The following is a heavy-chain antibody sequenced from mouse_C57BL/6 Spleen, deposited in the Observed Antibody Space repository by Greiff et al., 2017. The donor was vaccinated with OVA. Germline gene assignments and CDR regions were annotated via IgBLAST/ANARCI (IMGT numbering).Heavy chain of an antibody. CDR2: ISDGGSYT. J-gene: IGHJ1*03. CDR3: ARDWHFDV. Sequence: EVQVVESGGGLVKPGGSLKLSCAASGFTFSSYAMSWVRQTPEKRLEWVATISDGGSYTYYPDNVKGRFTISRDNAKNNLYLQMSHLKSEDTAMYYCARDWHFDVWGTGTTVTVSS. CDR1: GFTFSSYA. V-gene: IGHV5-4*01.